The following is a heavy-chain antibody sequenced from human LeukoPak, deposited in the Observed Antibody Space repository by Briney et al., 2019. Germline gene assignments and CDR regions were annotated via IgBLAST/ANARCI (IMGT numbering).Heavy chain of an antibody. CDR3: ARGEPLVPGYSVY. CDR1: GFTFSSYS. CDR2: ISSSSSYI. J-gene: IGHJ4*02. D-gene: IGHD3-22*01. Sequence: GGSLRLSCAASGFTFSSYSMNWVRQAPGKGPEWVSSISSSSSYIYYADSVKGRFTISRDNAKNSLYLQMNSLRAEDTAVYYCARGEPLVPGYSVYWGQGTLVTVSS. V-gene: IGHV3-21*01.